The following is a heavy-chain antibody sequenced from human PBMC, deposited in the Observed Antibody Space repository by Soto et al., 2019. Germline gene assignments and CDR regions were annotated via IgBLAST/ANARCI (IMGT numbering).Heavy chain of an antibody. J-gene: IGHJ4*02. D-gene: IGHD5-18*01. V-gene: IGHV4-59*01. Sequence: PSEPLSLTYTVSGGSIRSYYWTWIRQPPGKGLEWLGDIFYSGITFYNPSLKSRVTISIHTSKSQFSLQLTSVTAADPAVYYCARGAADTAMVDSWGQGTLVTVSS. CDR1: GGSIRSYY. CDR3: ARGAADTAMVDS. CDR2: IFYSGIT.